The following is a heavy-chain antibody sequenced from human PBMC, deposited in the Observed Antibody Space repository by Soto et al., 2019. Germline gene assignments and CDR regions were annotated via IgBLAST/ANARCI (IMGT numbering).Heavy chain of an antibody. J-gene: IGHJ4*02. D-gene: IGHD4-4*01. CDR2: ISSNGGST. CDR1: GFIFRNYN. Sequence: EVQLLESGGGLVQPGGSLRLSCSASGFIFRNYNMHWVRQAPGKGLEYVSGISSNGGSTFYADSVKGRFSISRDNSKNTLHLQMGSLRPEDMGTYYCARADYRTFDNWGQGTRVAVSS. V-gene: IGHV3-64*07. CDR3: ARADYRTFDN.